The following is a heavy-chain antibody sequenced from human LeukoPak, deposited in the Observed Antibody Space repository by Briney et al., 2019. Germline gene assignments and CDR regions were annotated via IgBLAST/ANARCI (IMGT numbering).Heavy chain of an antibody. Sequence: SETLSLTCAVYGGSFSGYYWSWIRQPPGKGLEWIGEINHSGSTNYNPSLKSRVTISVDTSKNQFSLKLNSVTAADTAVYYCARRLPATAGGLGAFDSWGQGTPVTVSS. V-gene: IGHV4-34*01. D-gene: IGHD3-16*01. CDR1: GGSFSGYY. CDR2: INHSGST. J-gene: IGHJ4*02. CDR3: ARRLPATAGGLGAFDS.